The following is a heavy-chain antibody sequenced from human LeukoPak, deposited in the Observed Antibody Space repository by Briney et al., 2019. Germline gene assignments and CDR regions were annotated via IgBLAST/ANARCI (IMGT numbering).Heavy chain of an antibody. CDR2: IYTSGST. V-gene: IGHV4-4*09. CDR1: GGSIMRYY. CDR3: ARQGEITVSQIDAFDI. Sequence: PSETLSLTCTVSGGSIMRYYWSWIRQPPGKGLEWIGYIYTSGSTNYNPSLKSRVTISVDTSKNQFSLKLSSVTAADTAVYYCARQGEITVSQIDAFDIWGQGTMVTVSS. J-gene: IGHJ3*02. D-gene: IGHD3-16*01.